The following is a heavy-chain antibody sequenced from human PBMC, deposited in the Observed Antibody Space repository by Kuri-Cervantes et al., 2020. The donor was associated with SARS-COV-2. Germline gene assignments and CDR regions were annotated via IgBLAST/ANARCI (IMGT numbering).Heavy chain of an antibody. D-gene: IGHD5-18*01. CDR3: ARDLEIQLWVSPLDL. J-gene: IGHJ5*02. V-gene: IGHV4-4*07. Sequence: SETLSLTCTVSGGSISSYYWSWIRQPAGKGLEWIGRIYTSGSTNYNPSLKSRVTMSVDTSKNQFSLKLSSVTAADTAVYYCARDLEIQLWVSPLDLWGQGTMVTVSS. CDR2: IYTSGST. CDR1: GGSISSYY.